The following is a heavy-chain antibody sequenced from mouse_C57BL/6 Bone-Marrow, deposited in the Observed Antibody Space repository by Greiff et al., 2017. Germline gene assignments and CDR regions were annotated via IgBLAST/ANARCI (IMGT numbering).Heavy chain of an antibody. D-gene: IGHD2-3*01. CDR3: TRDDGHWDY. J-gene: IGHJ2*01. Sequence: EVKVVESGEGLVKPGGSLKLSCAASGFTFSSYAMSWVRQTPEKRLEWVAYISSGGDYIYYADTVKGRFTISRDNARNTLYLQMSSLKSEDTAMYYCTRDDGHWDYWGQGTTLTVSS. V-gene: IGHV5-9-1*02. CDR1: GFTFSSYA. CDR2: ISSGGDYI.